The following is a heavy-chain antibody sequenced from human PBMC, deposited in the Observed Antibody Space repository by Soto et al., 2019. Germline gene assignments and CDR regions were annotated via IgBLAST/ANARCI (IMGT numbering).Heavy chain of an antibody. CDR3: ARERTGTTSMDV. V-gene: IGHV1-8*01. D-gene: IGHD1-1*01. CDR2: MNPNSGNT. Sequence: QVQLVQSGAEVKKPGASVKVSCKASGYTFTSYDINWVRKATGQGLEWMGWMNPNSGNTGYAQKFRGRVTMTRNTSISTDYMELSSLRSEDTAVYYCARERTGTTSMDVWGQGTTVTVSS. J-gene: IGHJ6*02. CDR1: GYTFTSYD.